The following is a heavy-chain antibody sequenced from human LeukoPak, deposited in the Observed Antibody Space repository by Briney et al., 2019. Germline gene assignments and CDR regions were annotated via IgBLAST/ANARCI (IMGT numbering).Heavy chain of an antibody. D-gene: IGHD1-26*01. CDR1: GASISGGAYY. CDR3: ARRGGSGRAFDY. V-gene: IGHV4-39*01. Sequence: SETLSLTCSVSGASISGGAYYWGWIRQPPGEGLEWIGSIYYTGSTYDNPSLKSRVTISVDTSKNQFSLKLSSVTAADTAVYYCARRGGSGRAFDYWGQGTLVTVSS. J-gene: IGHJ4*02. CDR2: IYYTGST.